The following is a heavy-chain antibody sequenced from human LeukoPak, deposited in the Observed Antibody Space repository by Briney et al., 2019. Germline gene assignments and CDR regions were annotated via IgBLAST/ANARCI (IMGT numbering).Heavy chain of an antibody. CDR1: VYTFTCYY. Sequence: ASVTVSFKSSVYTFTCYYMHWVRQPPAQGLAWVGCISAYNDNTKYSQKLQGRVTMSTDTTTTTVYMDLRSLRSDDTALYFCARGSGGRYEPDDAFDIWGQGTMVTVSS. CDR2: ISAYNDNT. D-gene: IGHD2-15*01. V-gene: IGHV1-18*04. CDR3: ARGSGGRYEPDDAFDI. J-gene: IGHJ3*02.